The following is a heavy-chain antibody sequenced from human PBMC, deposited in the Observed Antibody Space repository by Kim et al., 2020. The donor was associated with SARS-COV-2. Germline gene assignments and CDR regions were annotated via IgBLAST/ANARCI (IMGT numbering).Heavy chain of an antibody. D-gene: IGHD1-26*01. J-gene: IGHJ5*02. V-gene: IGHV3-48*03. CDR1: GFIFSNYE. Sequence: GGSLRLSCAASGFIFSNYEMNWVRQAPGKGLEWVSYIGGSGRTTDYADSVKGRFIISRDNAENSLYLQMNSLRAEDTAVYYCTRSTSGTSWGQGTLVTVSS. CDR2: IGGSGRTT. CDR3: TRSTSGTS.